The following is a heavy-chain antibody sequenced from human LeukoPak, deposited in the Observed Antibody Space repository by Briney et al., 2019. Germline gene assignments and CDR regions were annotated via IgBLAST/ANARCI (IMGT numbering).Heavy chain of an antibody. Sequence: SETLSLTCAVYGVSFSGYYWSWIRQPPGKGLEWIGEINHSGSTNYIPPLKSRVTISVDTSKNQFSLKLSSVTAADTAVYYCARASSGTYYTFDYWGQGTLVTVSS. J-gene: IGHJ4*02. CDR1: GVSFSGYY. CDR3: ARASSGTYYTFDY. CDR2: INHSGST. V-gene: IGHV4-34*01. D-gene: IGHD3-10*01.